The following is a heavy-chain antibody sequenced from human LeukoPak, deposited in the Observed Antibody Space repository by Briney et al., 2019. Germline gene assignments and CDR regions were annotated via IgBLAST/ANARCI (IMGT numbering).Heavy chain of an antibody. CDR3: ARGSSGARFDY. J-gene: IGHJ4*02. CDR1: TDSTNTYY. D-gene: IGHD2-15*01. Sequence: SETLSLTCSVSTDSTNTYYWSWIRQPAGKGLEWIGRIYTGGSSNYNPSLKSRVTMSVDTSKNQFSLKLTSVTAADTAVYYCARGSSGARFDYWGQGTLVTVSS. V-gene: IGHV4-4*07. CDR2: IYTGGSS.